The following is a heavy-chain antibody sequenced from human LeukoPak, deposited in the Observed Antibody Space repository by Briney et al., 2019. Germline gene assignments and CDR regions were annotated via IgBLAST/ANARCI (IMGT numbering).Heavy chain of an antibody. D-gene: IGHD2-21*01. CDR3: AARDPYYYYGMDV. CDR2: IYHSGST. Sequence: SETLSLTCAVSDDSFSSSSYSWTWIRQPPGKGLEWIGFIYHSGSTYYNPSLKSRVTISLDRSKSQFSLKLSSVTAADTAVYYCAARDPYYYYGMDVWGQGTTVTVSS. CDR1: DDSFSSSSYS. V-gene: IGHV4-30-2*01. J-gene: IGHJ6*02.